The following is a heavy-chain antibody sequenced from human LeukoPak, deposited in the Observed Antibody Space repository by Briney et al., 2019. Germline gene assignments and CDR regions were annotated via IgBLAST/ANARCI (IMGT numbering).Heavy chain of an antibody. CDR1: GFTFSSYG. V-gene: IGHV3-30*18. D-gene: IGHD4-17*01. Sequence: PGGSLRRSCAASGFTFSSYGMHWVRQAPGKGLEWVAVISYDGSYKYYADSVKGRFTISRDNSKNTLYLQMNSLRAEDTAVYYCAKVGDYGDYALDYWGQGTLVTVSS. CDR2: ISYDGSYK. CDR3: AKVGDYGDYALDY. J-gene: IGHJ4*02.